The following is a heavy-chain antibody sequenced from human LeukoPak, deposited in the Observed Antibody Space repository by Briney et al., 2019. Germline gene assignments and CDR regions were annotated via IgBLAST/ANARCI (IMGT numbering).Heavy chain of an antibody. Sequence: GESLKISSKGSGYTFTSYWFAWVRQMPARDGEGMGISSPANSDTKYSPSFKGQVTISADKSLSTASLQWSSLAASDTAMYYCARRYCSGTPCYNFDSWGQGTLVTVSS. D-gene: IGHD2-15*01. V-gene: IGHV5-51*01. CDR2: SSPANSDT. J-gene: IGHJ4*02. CDR3: ARRYCSGTPCYNFDS. CDR1: GYTFTSYW.